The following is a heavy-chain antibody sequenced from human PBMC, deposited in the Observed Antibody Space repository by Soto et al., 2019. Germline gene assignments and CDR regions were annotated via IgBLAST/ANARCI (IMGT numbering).Heavy chain of an antibody. CDR1: GFTFRTFT. D-gene: IGHD3-9*01. CDR2: IIGGDGDK. V-gene: IGHV3-23*01. CDR3: AKDRDPDGIWTFDS. J-gene: IGHJ5*01. Sequence: GGSLRLSCAASGFTFRTFTMNWVRQAPGKGLERVSGIIGGDGDKFYSDSVKGRFTISRDNSKDMLFLQMSSLRVDDTAVYYCAKDRDPDGIWTFDSWGQGTLVTVSS.